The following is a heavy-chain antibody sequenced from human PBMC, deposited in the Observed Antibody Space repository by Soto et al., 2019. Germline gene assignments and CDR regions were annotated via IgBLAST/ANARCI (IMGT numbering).Heavy chain of an antibody. J-gene: IGHJ5*02. CDR3: ARHIYHSSGSNWFDP. D-gene: IGHD6-19*01. Sequence: SETLSLTCTVSGGSISGYYWSWIRQPPGKGLEWIGYVHYSGSTKYNPSLKSRVSILVDTSKYQFSLEVTSVTAADTAVYYCARHIYHSSGSNWFDPWGQGTLVTVSS. CDR1: GGSISGYY. CDR2: VHYSGST. V-gene: IGHV4-59*08.